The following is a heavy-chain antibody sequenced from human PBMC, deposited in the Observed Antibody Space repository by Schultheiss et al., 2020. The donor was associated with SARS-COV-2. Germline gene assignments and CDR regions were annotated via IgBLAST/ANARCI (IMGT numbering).Heavy chain of an antibody. J-gene: IGHJ5*02. Sequence: SQTLSLTTVSGGSISSSSYYWGWIRQPPGKGLEWIVSIYYSGSTYYNPSLKSRVTISVDTSKNQFSLKLSSVTAADTAVYYCARILAAANNWFDPWGQGTLVTVSS. V-gene: IGHV4-39*01. CDR3: ARILAAANNWFDP. CDR2: IYYSGST. D-gene: IGHD6-13*01. CDR1: GGSISSSSYY.